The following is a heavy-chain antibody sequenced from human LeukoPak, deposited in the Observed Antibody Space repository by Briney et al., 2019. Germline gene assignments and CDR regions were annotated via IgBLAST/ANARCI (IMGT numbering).Heavy chain of an antibody. V-gene: IGHV3-53*01. CDR2: IYSDNT. CDR3: ARDRVYYGSGSSYDKFDY. Sequence: ETLSLTCTVSGGSISSYYWSWIRQPPGKGLEWVSFIYSDNTHYSDSVKGRFTISRDNSKNTLYLQMNSLRAEDTALYYCARDRVYYGSGSSYDKFDYWGQGTLVTVSS. CDR1: GGSISSYY. J-gene: IGHJ4*02. D-gene: IGHD3-10*01.